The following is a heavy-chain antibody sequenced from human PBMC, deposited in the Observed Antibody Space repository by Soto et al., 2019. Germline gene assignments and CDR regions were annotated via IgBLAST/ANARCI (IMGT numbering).Heavy chain of an antibody. D-gene: IGHD4-4*01. J-gene: IGHJ3*02. V-gene: IGHV1-69*01. CDR2: IIPLFNVA. CDR3: AASGWGVLGYDYKDTEGLDI. Sequence: QVQLVQSGPEVKKPGSSVKVSCEASGGTFSNFAVNWVRQAPGQGLEWVGGIIPLFNVAKYAQKFEGRVTIVADDSTRTAYMDLSSLRSDDTAVYYCAASGWGVLGYDYKDTEGLDIWGAGMMVSVSS. CDR1: GGTFSNFA.